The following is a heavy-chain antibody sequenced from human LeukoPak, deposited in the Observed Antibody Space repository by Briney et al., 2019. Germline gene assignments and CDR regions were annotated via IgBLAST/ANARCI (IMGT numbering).Heavy chain of an antibody. Sequence: PGGSLRLSCAASGFTFSSYAMSWIRQPPGKGLEWIGEINHSGSTNYNPSLKSRVTISVDTSKNQFSLKLSSVTAADTAVYYCARAPGYCSGGSCYWGNAFDIWGQGTMVTVSS. CDR1: GFTFSSYA. D-gene: IGHD2-15*01. V-gene: IGHV4-34*01. CDR2: INHSGST. CDR3: ARAPGYCSGGSCYWGNAFDI. J-gene: IGHJ3*02.